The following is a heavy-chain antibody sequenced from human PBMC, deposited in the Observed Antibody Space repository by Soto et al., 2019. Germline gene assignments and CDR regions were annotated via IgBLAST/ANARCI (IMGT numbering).Heavy chain of an antibody. CDR2: FDPEDGET. Sequence: ASEKVSCKVSGYTLTELSMHWVRQAPGKGLEWMGGFDPEDGETIYAQKFQGRVTMTEDTSTDTAYMELSSLRSEDTAVYYCATAHPDPDYYYDSELESGYFDYWGQGTLATVSS. CDR3: ATAHPDPDYYYDSELESGYFDY. V-gene: IGHV1-24*01. CDR1: GYTLTELS. D-gene: IGHD3-22*01. J-gene: IGHJ4*02.